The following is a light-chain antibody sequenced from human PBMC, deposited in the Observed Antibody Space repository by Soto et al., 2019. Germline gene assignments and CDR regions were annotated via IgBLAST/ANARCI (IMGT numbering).Light chain of an antibody. CDR3: QQYDTSPHT. J-gene: IGKJ2*01. V-gene: IGKV3-20*01. CDR1: QSVSSSY. CDR2: ATS. Sequence: EIVLTQSPGTLSLSPGERATLSCRASQSVSSSYLAWYQQKPGQAPRLLIYATSSRATGIPDRFSGSGSGTDFTLTISRLEPEDFAVYYCQQYDTSPHTFGQGTNLEIK.